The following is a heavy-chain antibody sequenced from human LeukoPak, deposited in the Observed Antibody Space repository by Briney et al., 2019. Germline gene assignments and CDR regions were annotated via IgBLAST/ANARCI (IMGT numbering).Heavy chain of an antibody. CDR3: ARRPSYSGSHDY. Sequence: SETLSLTCTVSGGSISSSSYYWGWIRQPPGKGLEWIGSIYYSGSTYYNPSLKSRVTISVDTSKNQFSLKLSSVTAADTAVYYCARRPSYSGSHDYWGQGTLVTVSS. V-gene: IGHV4-39*07. J-gene: IGHJ4*02. CDR1: GGSISSSSYY. D-gene: IGHD1-26*01. CDR2: IYYSGST.